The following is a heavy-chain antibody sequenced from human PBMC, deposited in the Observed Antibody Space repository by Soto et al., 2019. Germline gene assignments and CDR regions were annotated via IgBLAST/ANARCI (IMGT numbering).Heavy chain of an antibody. Sequence: QVQLVQSGAEVKKPGSSVKVSCKASGGTFTSYAFSWVRQAPGEGLEWMGTIIPIFGTANYAQKFQGRVTITADKSTSTAYMELSSLRSEDTAVYYCAQRGSSSYYYNSGTDVWGQGTTVTVFS. J-gene: IGHJ6*02. CDR1: GGTFTSYA. D-gene: IGHD6-6*01. V-gene: IGHV1-69*06. CDR3: AQRGSSSYYYNSGTDV. CDR2: IIPIFGTA.